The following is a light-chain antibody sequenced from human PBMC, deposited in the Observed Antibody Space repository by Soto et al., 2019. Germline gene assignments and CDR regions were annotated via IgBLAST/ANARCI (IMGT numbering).Light chain of an antibody. Sequence: QSALTQPASVSGSPGQSIAISCTGTSSDVGSYNSVSWYQQHPGKAPKLMIYEGSKRPSGVSDRFSGSKSGITASLTISGLQAEDEADYYCDSWDNSLSVVLFGGGTKLTVL. V-gene: IGLV2-23*01. J-gene: IGLJ2*01. CDR2: EGS. CDR3: DSWDNSLSVVL. CDR1: SSDVGSYNS.